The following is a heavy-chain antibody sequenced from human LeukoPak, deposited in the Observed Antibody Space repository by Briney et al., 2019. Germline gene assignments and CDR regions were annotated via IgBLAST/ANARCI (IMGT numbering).Heavy chain of an antibody. CDR2: ISSSSSTI. V-gene: IGHV3-48*04. D-gene: IGHD6-13*01. CDR1: GFTFSSYS. Sequence: GGSLRLSCAASGFTFSSYSMNWVRQAPGKGLEWVSYISSSSSTIYYADSVKGRFTISRDNAKNTLYLQMNSLRAEDTAVYYCARGPSSSWPTLDYWGQGTLVAVSS. J-gene: IGHJ4*02. CDR3: ARGPSSSWPTLDY.